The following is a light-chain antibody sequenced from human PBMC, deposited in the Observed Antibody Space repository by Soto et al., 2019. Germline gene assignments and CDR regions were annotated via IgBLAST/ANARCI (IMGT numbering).Light chain of an antibody. CDR2: GAS. V-gene: IGKV3-15*01. Sequence: EIVMTQSPATLSVSPGERATLSCRASQTVASNLAWYQQKPGQAPRLLIHGASTRATGVPARFSGSGSGTEFTLTISRLQSEDFEVYYCQQYHNWPPQYTFGQGTKLQIK. CDR3: QQYHNWPPQYT. CDR1: QTVASN. J-gene: IGKJ2*01.